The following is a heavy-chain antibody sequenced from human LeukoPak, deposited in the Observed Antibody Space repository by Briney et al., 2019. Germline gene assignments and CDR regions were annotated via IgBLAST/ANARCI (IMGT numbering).Heavy chain of an antibody. CDR3: ARDRGIVGATTDY. Sequence: PGGSLRLSCAASGFTFDDYGMSRGRQAPGTGLEWFSGINWNGGSTGYADSVRGRFTISRDNAKNSLYLQMNSLRAEDTALYYCARDRGIVGATTDYWGQGTLVTVSS. CDR2: INWNGGST. CDR1: GFTFDDYG. J-gene: IGHJ4*02. D-gene: IGHD1-26*01. V-gene: IGHV3-20*04.